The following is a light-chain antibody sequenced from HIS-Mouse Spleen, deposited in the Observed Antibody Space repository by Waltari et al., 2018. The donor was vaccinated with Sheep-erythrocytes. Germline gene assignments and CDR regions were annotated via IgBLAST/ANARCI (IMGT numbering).Light chain of an antibody. V-gene: IGKV3-20*01. CDR3: QQYGSSPFT. J-gene: IGKJ3*01. CDR1: QSVSSSY. CDR2: GAS. Sequence: ESVLTQSPGTRSLSPGERSTLSCRASQSVSSSYLAWYQQKPGQAPRLRIYGASSRATGIPDRFSGSGSGTDFTLTISRLEPEDFAVYYCQQYGSSPFTFGPGTKVDIK.